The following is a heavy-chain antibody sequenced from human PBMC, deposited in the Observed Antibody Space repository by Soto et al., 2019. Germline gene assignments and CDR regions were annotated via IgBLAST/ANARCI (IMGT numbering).Heavy chain of an antibody. J-gene: IGHJ6*02. D-gene: IGHD3-3*01. Sequence: SETLSLTCTVSGGSISSYYWSWIRQPPGKGLEWIGYIYYSGSTNYNPSLKSRVTISVDTSKNQFSLKLSSVTAADTAVYYCARDGGAYYYYGMDVWGQGTTVTVSS. CDR3: ARDGGAYYYYGMDV. CDR2: IYYSGST. V-gene: IGHV4-59*01. CDR1: GGSISSYY.